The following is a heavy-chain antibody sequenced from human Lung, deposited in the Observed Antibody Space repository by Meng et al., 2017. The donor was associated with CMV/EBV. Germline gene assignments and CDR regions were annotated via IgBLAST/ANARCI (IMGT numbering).Heavy chain of an antibody. Sequence: GGSXRLXCAASGFTFSSYSMNWVRQAPGKGLEWVSSISSSSSYIYYADSVKGRFTISRDNAKNSLYLQMNSLRAEDTAVYYCARDRGGSYDDDYYYYGMDVWXQGTXVTVAS. V-gene: IGHV3-21*01. CDR3: ARDRGGSYDDDYYYYGMDV. CDR2: ISSSSSYI. D-gene: IGHD1-26*01. CDR1: GFTFSSYS. J-gene: IGHJ6*02.